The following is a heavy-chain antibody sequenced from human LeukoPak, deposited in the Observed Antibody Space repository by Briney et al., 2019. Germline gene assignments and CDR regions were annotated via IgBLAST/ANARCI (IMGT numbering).Heavy chain of an antibody. J-gene: IGHJ3*02. CDR2: IDYSGST. Sequence: SETLSLTCTVSGGSISSYYWTWIRQPPGKGLEWIGYIDYSGSTNYNPSLKSRVTISLDTSKNQFSLKLSSVTAADTAVYYCARPKGRDGYYYDAFDIWGQGTMVTVSS. CDR1: GGSISSYY. CDR3: ARPKGRDGYYYDAFDI. V-gene: IGHV4-59*08. D-gene: IGHD5-24*01.